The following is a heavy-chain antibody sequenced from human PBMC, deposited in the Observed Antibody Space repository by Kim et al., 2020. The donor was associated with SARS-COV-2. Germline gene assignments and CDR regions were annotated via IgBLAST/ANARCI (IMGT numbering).Heavy chain of an antibody. J-gene: IGHJ3*02. V-gene: IGHV3-23*01. CDR2: ISGSGGST. CDR1: GFTFSSYA. Sequence: GGSLRLSCAASGFTFSSYAMSWVRQAPGKGLEWVSAISGSGGSTYYADSVKGRFTISRDNSKNTLYLQMNSLRAEDTAVYYCAAPGRSSSWYHKAVAFDIWGQGTMVTVSS. CDR3: AAPGRSSSWYHKAVAFDI. D-gene: IGHD6-13*01.